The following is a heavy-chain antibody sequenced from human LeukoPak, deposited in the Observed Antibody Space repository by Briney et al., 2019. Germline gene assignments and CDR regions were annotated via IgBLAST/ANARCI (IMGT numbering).Heavy chain of an antibody. CDR1: GFSFSSYS. J-gene: IGHJ4*02. V-gene: IGHV3-48*04. Sequence: GGSLRLSCAASGFSFSSYSMNWVRQAPGKGLEWVSYISHTGSTMSYADSVKGRFTISRDNAKNSLYLQMNSLRVEDTAVYYCVRDHQLRDPGCWGQGTLVTVSS. CDR3: VRDHQLRDPGC. CDR2: ISHTGSTM. D-gene: IGHD5-24*01.